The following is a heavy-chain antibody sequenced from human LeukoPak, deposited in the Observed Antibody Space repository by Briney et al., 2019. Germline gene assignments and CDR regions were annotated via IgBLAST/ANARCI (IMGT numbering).Heavy chain of an antibody. J-gene: IGHJ4*02. CDR2: ISYDGSDK. V-gene: IGHV3-30*04. CDR1: GFTFSSYA. CDR3: ARERNGHPFDY. D-gene: IGHD1-1*01. Sequence: PGGSLRLSCAASGFTFSSYAMYWGCQAPGKGLGRVAVISYDGSDKYYADSAKGQFTISRDNSKNTLYLQMNTLRSEDTAVYYCARERNGHPFDYWGQGTLVTVSS.